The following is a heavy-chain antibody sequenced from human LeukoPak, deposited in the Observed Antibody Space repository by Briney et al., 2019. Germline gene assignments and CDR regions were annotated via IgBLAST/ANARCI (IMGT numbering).Heavy chain of an antibody. D-gene: IGHD6-6*01. J-gene: IGHJ6*02. CDR3: ARVYSSSRVEYGMDV. CDR1: GYTFTSYY. V-gene: IGHV1-46*01. CDR2: INPSGGST. Sequence: ASVTVSCKVSGYTFTSYYMHWVRQAPGQGLEWMGIINPSGGSTSYAQKFQGRVTMTRDTSTSTVYMELSSLRSEDTAVYYCARVYSSSRVEYGMDVWGQGTTVTVSS.